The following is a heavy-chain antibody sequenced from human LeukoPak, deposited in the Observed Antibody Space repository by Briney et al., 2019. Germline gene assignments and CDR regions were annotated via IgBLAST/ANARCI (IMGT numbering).Heavy chain of an antibody. CDR3: ARVVPVRGPYLGGSGYYGMDV. CDR2: IYYSGST. J-gene: IGHJ6*02. Sequence: SQTLSLTCTVSGGSISSGGYYWSWIRQHPGKGLEWIGYIYYSGSTYYNPSLKSRVTISVDTSKNQFSLKLSSVTAADTAVYYCARVVPVRGPYLGGSGYYGMDVWGQGTTVTVSS. V-gene: IGHV4-31*03. CDR1: GGSISSGGYY. D-gene: IGHD3-10*01.